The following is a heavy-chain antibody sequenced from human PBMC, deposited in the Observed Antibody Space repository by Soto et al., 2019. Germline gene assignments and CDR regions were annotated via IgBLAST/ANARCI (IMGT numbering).Heavy chain of an antibody. J-gene: IGHJ3*02. CDR1: GFTFSGSA. V-gene: IGHV3-73*01. CDR2: IRSKANSYAT. D-gene: IGHD3-9*01. CDR3: ARWEINGYFDWLLPDAFDI. Sequence: GGSLRLSCAASGFTFSGSAMHWVRQASGKGLEWVGRIRSKANSYATAYAASVKGRFTISRDDSKNTAYLQMNSLKTEDTAVYYCARWEINGYFDWLLPDAFDIWGQGTMVTVSS.